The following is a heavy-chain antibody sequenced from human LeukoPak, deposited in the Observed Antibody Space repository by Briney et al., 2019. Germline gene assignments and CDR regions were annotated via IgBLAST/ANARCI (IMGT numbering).Heavy chain of an antibody. V-gene: IGHV3-7*01. J-gene: IGHJ4*02. CDR1: GLTVCVFW. CDR3: ARDREGSGWYEFES. Sequence: PGGSLRLSYAHSGLTVCVFWVRWVRQVPGKGLEWVASIKPDGSEKYYVDSVKGRFTISRDNAKNSLYLQLNSLRAEDTALFSCARDREGSGWYEFESWGQGTLVSVSS. CDR2: IKPDGSEK. D-gene: IGHD6-19*01.